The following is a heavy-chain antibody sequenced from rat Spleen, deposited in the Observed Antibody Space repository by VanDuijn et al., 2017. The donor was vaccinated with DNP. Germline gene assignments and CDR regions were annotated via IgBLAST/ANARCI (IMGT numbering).Heavy chain of an antibody. CDR3: TTVFIGTTLAY. J-gene: IGHJ3*01. CDR1: GFTFSNSG. D-gene: IGHD1-5*01. Sequence: EVQLVESGGGLVQPGRSLKLSCAASGFTFSNSGFHWIRQAPTKGLEWVASISPRGLSTFYRDSVKGRFTISRDNAKSTLYLQMDSLRSEDTATYYCTTVFIGTTLAYWGQGTLVTVSS. CDR2: ISPRGLST. V-gene: IGHV5-19*01.